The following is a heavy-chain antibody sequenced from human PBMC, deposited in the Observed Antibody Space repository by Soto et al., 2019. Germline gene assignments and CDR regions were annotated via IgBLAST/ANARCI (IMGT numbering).Heavy chain of an antibody. CDR3: AAGIAAADNDAFDI. J-gene: IGHJ3*02. CDR2: FDPEDGET. V-gene: IGHV1-24*01. Sequence: GASVKVSCKVSGYTLTELSMHWVRQAPGKGLEWMGGFDPEDGETIYAQKFQGRVTMTEDTSTDTAYMELSSLRSEDTAVYYCAAGIAAADNDAFDIWGRGTMVTVSS. D-gene: IGHD6-13*01. CDR1: GYTLTELS.